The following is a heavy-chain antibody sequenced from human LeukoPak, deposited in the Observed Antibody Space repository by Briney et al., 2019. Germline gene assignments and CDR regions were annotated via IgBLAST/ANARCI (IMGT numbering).Heavy chain of an antibody. CDR1: GFTFNNYA. Sequence: TGGSLRLSCAASGFTFNNYAMHWVRQAPGKGLEWVAVISYDGSNKYYTDSVKGRFTISRDNSKNTLYLQMNSLRAEDTAVYYCAKDLRSMVRGGHEKGYFDYWGQGTLVTVSS. V-gene: IGHV3-30*04. D-gene: IGHD3-10*01. J-gene: IGHJ4*02. CDR3: AKDLRSMVRGGHEKGYFDY. CDR2: ISYDGSNK.